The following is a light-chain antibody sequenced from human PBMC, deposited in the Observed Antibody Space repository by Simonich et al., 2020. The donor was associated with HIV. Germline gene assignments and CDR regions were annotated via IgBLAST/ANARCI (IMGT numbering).Light chain of an antibody. J-gene: IGKJ2*01. CDR3: QQYYSTPT. V-gene: IGKV4-1*01. CDR1: QSILYSSNNKNY. Sequence: DIVMTQSPDSLAVSLGERATFNCKSSQSILYSSNNKNYLALYQQKPGQPPNLLIFWASTRESGVPDRFSGSGSGTDFTLTISSLQAEDVAVYYCQQYYSTPTFGQGTKLEIK. CDR2: WAS.